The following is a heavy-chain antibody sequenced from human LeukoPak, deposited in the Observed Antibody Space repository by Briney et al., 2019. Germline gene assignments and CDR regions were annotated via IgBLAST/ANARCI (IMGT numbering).Heavy chain of an antibody. J-gene: IGHJ6*03. V-gene: IGHV4-31*03. CDR2: IYYSGST. CDR3: ARDRHYYYMVV. Sequence: PSQTLSLTCTVSGDSIDSVNYYWSWIRQHPGKGLEWIGHIYYSGSTNYNPSLKSRVSISVDTSKNQFSLNLSSVTAADTAVYYCARDRHYYYMVVWGKGTTVTVSS. CDR1: GDSIDSVNYY.